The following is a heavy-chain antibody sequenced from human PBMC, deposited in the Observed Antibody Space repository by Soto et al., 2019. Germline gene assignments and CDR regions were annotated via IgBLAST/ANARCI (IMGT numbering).Heavy chain of an antibody. V-gene: IGHV1-2*02. CDR2: IDPKSGGT. CDR1: GPTFIAYY. D-gene: IGHD6-25*01. J-gene: IGHJ5*02. CDR3: TTLRLDP. Sequence: QLVQSGAEVKKPGASVRVSCKTSGPTFIAYYIHWVRQAPGQGLEWMGWIDPKSGGTTYEQKFLGRVTMTRDTSINTAYMDLNRLTSDDTAVYYCTTLRLDPWGQGTLVTVSS.